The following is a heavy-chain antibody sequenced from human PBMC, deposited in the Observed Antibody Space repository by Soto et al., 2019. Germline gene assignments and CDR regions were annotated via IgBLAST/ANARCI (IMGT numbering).Heavy chain of an antibody. Sequence: GGSLRLSCAASGFTFSSYAMSWVRQAPGKGLEWVSAISGSGGSTYYADSVKGRFTISRENSKNTLYLQMNSLTAEDTAVYYCAKDGGEVAAAVTLNNWFDPWGQGTLVTVSS. J-gene: IGHJ5*02. CDR3: AKDGGEVAAAVTLNNWFDP. CDR1: GFTFSSYA. D-gene: IGHD6-13*01. V-gene: IGHV3-23*01. CDR2: ISGSGGST.